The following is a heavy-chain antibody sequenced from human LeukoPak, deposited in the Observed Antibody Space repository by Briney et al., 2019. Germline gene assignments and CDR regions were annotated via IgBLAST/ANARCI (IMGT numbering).Heavy chain of an antibody. CDR1: GFTFSSYG. Sequence: GGSLRLSCAASGFTFSSYGMHWVRQAPGKGLEGVAVIWYDGSNKYYADSVKGRFTISRDNSKNTLYLQMNSLRAEDTAVYYCAKAPTTPGRGEFDYWGQGTLVTVSS. CDR3: AKAPTTPGRGEFDY. V-gene: IGHV3-33*06. J-gene: IGHJ4*02. D-gene: IGHD1-7*01. CDR2: IWYDGSNK.